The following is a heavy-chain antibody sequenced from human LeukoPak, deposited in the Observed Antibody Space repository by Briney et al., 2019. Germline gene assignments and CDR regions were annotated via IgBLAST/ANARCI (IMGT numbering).Heavy chain of an antibody. D-gene: IGHD1-26*01. CDR2: IKADGSEK. J-gene: IGHJ4*02. CDR3: AYRNNFEY. Sequence: GGSLRLSCAASGFTFSSYSMNWVRQPPGKGLEWVANIKADGSEKYYVDSVKGRFTISRDDAKRTVDLQMDNLRAEDTAIYYCAYRNNFEYWGQGALVTVSS. V-gene: IGHV3-7*05. CDR1: GFTFSSYS.